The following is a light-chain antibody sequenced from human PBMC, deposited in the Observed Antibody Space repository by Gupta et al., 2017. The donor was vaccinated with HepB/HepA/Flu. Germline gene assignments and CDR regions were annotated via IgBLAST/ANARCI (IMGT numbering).Light chain of an antibody. CDR2: AAS. V-gene: IGKV1-9*01. J-gene: IGKJ4*01. CDR3: QQLNSYPLT. CDR1: QGIRSY. Sequence: DIHLTKSPSFLSASVGDRVTITCRASQGIRSYLAWYQQKPGKAPKLLIYAASTLQSGVPSRFSGSGSGTEFTLTSSSLQPEDFASYFCQQLNSYPLTFGGGTKVEIK.